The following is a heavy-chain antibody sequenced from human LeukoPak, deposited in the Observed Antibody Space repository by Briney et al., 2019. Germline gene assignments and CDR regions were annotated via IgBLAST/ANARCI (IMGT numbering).Heavy chain of an antibody. J-gene: IGHJ4*02. D-gene: IGHD3-10*01. V-gene: IGHV3-21*01. Sequence: GGSLRLSCAASGFTFSSYSMNWVRQAPGKGLEWVSSISSSSSYIYYADSVERRFTISRDNAKNSLYLLMNSLRAEDTAVDYCASRGLETAMVRVYRIFAYWAKGTLVTVS. CDR3: ASRGLETAMVRVYRIFAY. CDR1: GFTFSSYS. CDR2: ISSSSSYI.